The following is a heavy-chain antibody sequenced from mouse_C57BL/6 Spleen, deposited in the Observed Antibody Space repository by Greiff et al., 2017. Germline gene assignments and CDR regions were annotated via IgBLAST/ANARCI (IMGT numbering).Heavy chain of an antibody. D-gene: IGHD3-3*01. CDR3: ARDVGDLDY. Sequence: EVQLVESGPGLVKPSQSLSLTCSVTGYSITSGYYWNWIRQFPGNKLEWMGYISYDGSNNYNPSLKNRISITRDTSKNQFFLKLNSVTTEDTATYYCARDVGDLDYWGQGTTLTVSS. CDR1: GYSITSGYY. CDR2: ISYDGSN. J-gene: IGHJ2*01. V-gene: IGHV3-6*01.